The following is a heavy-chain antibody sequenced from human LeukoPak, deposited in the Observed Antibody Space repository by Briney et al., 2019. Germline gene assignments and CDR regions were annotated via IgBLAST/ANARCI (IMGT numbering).Heavy chain of an antibody. Sequence: PGVSLRLSCAASGFTFSHYWMSWVRQAPGKGLEWVANIKHDGSDKFHVDSVKGRFTISRDNANNSLYLQMNSLRAEDTAVYYCARLPTTSGYASGWGQGTLVTVSS. CDR1: GFTFSHYW. CDR2: IKHDGSDK. J-gene: IGHJ4*02. V-gene: IGHV3-7*01. CDR3: ARLPTTSGYASG. D-gene: IGHD5-12*01.